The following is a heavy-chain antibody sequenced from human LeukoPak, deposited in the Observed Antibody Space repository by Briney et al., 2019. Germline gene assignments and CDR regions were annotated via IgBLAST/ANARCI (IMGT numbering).Heavy chain of an antibody. CDR3: ARGDIVVVPAARIYYYYGMDV. Sequence: GRSLRLSCAASGFTFSSYGMHWVRQAPGKGLEWVAVIWYDGSNKYYADSVKHRFTISRDNSKNTLYLQMNSLRDEDTAVYYCARGDIVVVPAARIYYYYGMDVWGKGTTVTVPS. CDR1: GFTFSSYG. CDR2: IWYDGSNK. J-gene: IGHJ6*04. D-gene: IGHD2-2*01. V-gene: IGHV3-33*01.